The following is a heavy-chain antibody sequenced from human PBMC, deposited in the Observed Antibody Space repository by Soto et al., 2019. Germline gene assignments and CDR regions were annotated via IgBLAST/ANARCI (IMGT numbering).Heavy chain of an antibody. V-gene: IGHV1-46*01. J-gene: IGHJ4*02. D-gene: IGHD4-4*01. Sequence: ASVKVSCKASGYTFTSYAIHWVRQAPGQGLEWMGIINPSDGSTTYAQKFQGRVTMTRDTSTSTVYMELSSLRSEDTAVFYCARGSLEMTTITSYFDYWGQGTLVTVSS. CDR2: INPSDGST. CDR1: GYTFTSYA. CDR3: ARGSLEMTTITSYFDY.